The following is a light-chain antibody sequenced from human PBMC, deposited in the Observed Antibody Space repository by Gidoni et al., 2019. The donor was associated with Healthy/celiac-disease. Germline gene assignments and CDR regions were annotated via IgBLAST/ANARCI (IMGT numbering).Light chain of an antibody. Sequence: DIQLTQSPSSLSASVGDRVTLTCRASQSISSYLNWYQQKPGKAPKLLIYAASSLQSGVPSRFSGSGAGTDFTLTISSLQPEDFATYYCQHSYSAYTFGQGTKLEIK. J-gene: IGKJ2*01. CDR1: QSISSY. V-gene: IGKV1-39*01. CDR2: AAS. CDR3: QHSYSAYT.